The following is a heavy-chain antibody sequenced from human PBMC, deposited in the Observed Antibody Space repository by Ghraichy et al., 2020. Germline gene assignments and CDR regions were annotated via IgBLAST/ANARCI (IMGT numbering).Heavy chain of an antibody. Sequence: ETLSLTCTVSGGSISSYYWSWIRQPPGKGLEWIGYIYYSGSTNYNPSLKSRVTISVDTSKNQFSLKLSSVTAADTAVYYCARSRLPEGGMDVWGQGTTVTVSS. J-gene: IGHJ6*02. CDR1: GGSISSYY. CDR3: ARSRLPEGGMDV. V-gene: IGHV4-59*01. D-gene: IGHD2-21*02. CDR2: IYYSGST.